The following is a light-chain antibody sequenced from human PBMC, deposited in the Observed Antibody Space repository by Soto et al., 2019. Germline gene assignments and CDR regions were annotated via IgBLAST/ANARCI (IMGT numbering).Light chain of an antibody. J-gene: IGLJ1*01. CDR2: AVS. CDR3: SSYTSSSTPLYV. V-gene: IGLV2-14*01. CDR1: SSDVGGYNY. Sequence: QSALTQPASVSGSPGQSITISCTGTSSDVGGYNYVSWYQQHPGKAPKLMIYAVSNRPSGVSNRFSGSKSGNTASLTISGLQAEDEADYYCSSYTSSSTPLYVFGTGTKVTVL.